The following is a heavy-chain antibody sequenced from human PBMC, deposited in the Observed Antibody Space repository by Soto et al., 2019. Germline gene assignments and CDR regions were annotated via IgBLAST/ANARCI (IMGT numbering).Heavy chain of an antibody. CDR3: ARGTSSSRLFDY. CDR2: INHSGST. V-gene: IGHV4-34*01. D-gene: IGHD6-6*01. CDR1: GGSFSGYY. Sequence: SETLSLSWAVYGGSFSGYYCSWIRQPPGKGLEWIGEINHSGSTNYNPSIKSRVTISVDTSKNQFSLKLSSVTAADTAVYYCARGTSSSRLFDYWGQGTLVTVSS. J-gene: IGHJ4*02.